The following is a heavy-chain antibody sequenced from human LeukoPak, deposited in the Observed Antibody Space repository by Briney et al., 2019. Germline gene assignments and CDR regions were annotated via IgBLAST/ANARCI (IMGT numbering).Heavy chain of an antibody. CDR1: GGSISSHY. CDR2: IYYSGST. D-gene: IGHD6-13*01. Sequence: SETLSLTCTVSGGSISSHYWSWIRQPPGKGLEWIGYIYYSGSTNYNPSLKSRVTISVDTSKNQFSLKLSSVTAAGTAVYYCARRAARWYFDLWGRSTLVTVSS. J-gene: IGHJ2*01. CDR3: ARRAARWYFDL. V-gene: IGHV4-59*11.